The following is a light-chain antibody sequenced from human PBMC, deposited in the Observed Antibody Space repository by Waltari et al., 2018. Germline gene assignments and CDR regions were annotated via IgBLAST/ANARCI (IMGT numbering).Light chain of an antibody. CDR3: CSYAGSGIVI. CDR2: EVT. CDR1: SSDVGKYNL. J-gene: IGLJ2*01. Sequence: QSALTQPASVSGSPGQSLTISCTGTSSDVGKYNLVSWYQQHPGKVPKVMIYEVTKRPSGVSKRVSGSKSGNTASLTISGLQAEDEADYYCCSYAGSGIVIFGGGTKLTVL. V-gene: IGLV2-23*02.